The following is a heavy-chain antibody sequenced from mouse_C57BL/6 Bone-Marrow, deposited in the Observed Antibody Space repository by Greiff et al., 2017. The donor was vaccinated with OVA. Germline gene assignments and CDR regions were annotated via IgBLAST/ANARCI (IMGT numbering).Heavy chain of an antibody. Sequence: QVQLKESGAELVKPGASVKISCKASGYAFSSYWMNWVKQRPGKGLEWIGQIYPGDGDTNYNGKFKGKATLTADKSSSTAYMQLSSLTSEDSAVYFCARSEGSPYYFDYWGQGTTLTVSS. J-gene: IGHJ2*01. CDR1: GYAFSSYW. D-gene: IGHD1-1*01. V-gene: IGHV1-80*01. CDR2: IYPGDGDT. CDR3: ARSEGSPYYFDY.